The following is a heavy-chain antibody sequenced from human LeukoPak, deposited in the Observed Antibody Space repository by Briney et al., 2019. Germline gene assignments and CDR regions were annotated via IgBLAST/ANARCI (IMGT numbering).Heavy chain of an antibody. CDR3: AKCGSGSYFDNWFDP. J-gene: IGHJ5*02. V-gene: IGHV3-23*01. CDR1: GFTFSSYG. D-gene: IGHD3-10*01. Sequence: GGSLRLSCAASGFTFSSYGMSWVRQAPGKGLEWVSAISGSGGSTYYADSVKGRFTISRDNSKNTLYLQMNSLRAEDTALYYCAKCGSGSYFDNWFDPWGQGTLVTVSS. CDR2: ISGSGGST.